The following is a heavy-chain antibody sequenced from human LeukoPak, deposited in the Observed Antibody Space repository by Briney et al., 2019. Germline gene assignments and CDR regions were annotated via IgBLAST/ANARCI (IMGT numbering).Heavy chain of an antibody. D-gene: IGHD3-10*01. CDR2: ISAYNGNT. Sequence: GASVKVSCKASGYTFTSYGISWVRQAPGQGLEWMGWISAYNGNTNYAQKLQGRVTMTPDTSTSTAYMELRSLRSDDTAVYYCARGGPITMVQGVTRSPRWFDPWGQGTLVTVSS. CDR3: ARGGPITMVQGVTRSPRWFDP. V-gene: IGHV1-18*01. CDR1: GYTFTSYG. J-gene: IGHJ5*02.